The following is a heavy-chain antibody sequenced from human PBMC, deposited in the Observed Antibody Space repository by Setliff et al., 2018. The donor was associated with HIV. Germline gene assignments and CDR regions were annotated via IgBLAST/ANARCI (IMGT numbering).Heavy chain of an antibody. V-gene: IGHV4-39*07. J-gene: IGHJ3*02. Sequence: SETLSLTCTVSGGSISSGSYYWNWIRQPPGKGLEWIGTIYYSGGTYCNPSLKSRVTISVDTSKNQFSLKLSSVTAADTAVYYCARDQGYSYGFYAFDIWGQGTMVTVSS. CDR3: ARDQGYSYGFYAFDI. D-gene: IGHD5-18*01. CDR2: IYYSGGT. CDR1: GGSISSGSYY.